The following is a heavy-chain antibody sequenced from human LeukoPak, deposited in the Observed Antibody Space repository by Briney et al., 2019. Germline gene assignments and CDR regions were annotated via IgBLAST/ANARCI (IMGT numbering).Heavy chain of an antibody. V-gene: IGHV1-2*02. J-gene: IGHJ4*02. CDR3: ARAWYYYGSGSQNPADY. D-gene: IGHD3-10*01. CDR2: INPNSGGT. CDR1: GYTFTGYY. Sequence: ASVKVSCKASGYTFTGYYMHWVRQAPGQGLEWVGWINPNSGGTNYAQKFQGRVTMTRDTSSSTAYMELSRLRSDATAVYYCARAWYYYGSGSQNPADYWGQGTLVTVSS.